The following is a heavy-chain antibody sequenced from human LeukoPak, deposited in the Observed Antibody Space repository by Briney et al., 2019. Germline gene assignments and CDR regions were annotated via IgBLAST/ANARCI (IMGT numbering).Heavy chain of an antibody. CDR3: ARFAPHPVGVTGTPGGFDY. J-gene: IGHJ4*02. D-gene: IGHD1-20*01. CDR1: GFIFSNYG. CDR2: IRYDGSDK. Sequence: PGGSLRLSCAASGFIFSNYGIHWVRQAPGKGLEWVAFIRYDGSDKYYTDSVKGRFTISRDNAKNSLYLQMNSLRAEDTALYYCARFAPHPVGVTGTPGGFDYWGQGTLVTVSS. V-gene: IGHV3-30*02.